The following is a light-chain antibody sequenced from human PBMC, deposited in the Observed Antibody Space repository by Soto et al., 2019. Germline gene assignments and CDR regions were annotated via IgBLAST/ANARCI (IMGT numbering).Light chain of an antibody. Sequence: DIQMTQSPSTLSASVGDRVTITCRASQSISSWLAWYQQKPGKAPKILIYDASSLESGVPSRFSGSGSGTEFTLTINSLQPDDFATYYCQQYNSYWTFGQGTKVDIK. CDR2: DAS. CDR1: QSISSW. V-gene: IGKV1-5*01. CDR3: QQYNSYWT. J-gene: IGKJ1*01.